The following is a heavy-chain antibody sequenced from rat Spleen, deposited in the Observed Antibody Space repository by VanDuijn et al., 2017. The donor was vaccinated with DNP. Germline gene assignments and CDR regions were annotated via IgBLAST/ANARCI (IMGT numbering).Heavy chain of an antibody. D-gene: IGHD5-1*01. J-gene: IGHJ2*01. CDR2: ISPSGGSA. V-gene: IGHV5-19*01. CDR1: GFTFSNYG. Sequence: EVQLVESGGGLVQPGRSLKLSCAASGFTFSNYGMHWIRQAPTKGLEWVASISPSGGSAYSRDSVKGRFTISRDNAKSTLYLQMDSLRSEDTATYYCATGIFDYWGQGVMVTVSS. CDR3: ATGIFDY.